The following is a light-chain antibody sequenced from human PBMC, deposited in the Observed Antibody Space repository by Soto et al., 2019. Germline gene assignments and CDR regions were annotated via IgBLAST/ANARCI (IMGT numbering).Light chain of an antibody. J-gene: IGKJ2*01. CDR3: HYYGASPYA. CDR1: QTLTRE. Sequence: EVVLTQSPGTLSLSPGETAALSCRASQTLTRELAWYQQRPGQAPRLLIYAASARTTVTPVKFSGSGSGTDFTLTISSLEPEDLAVYYCHYYGASPYAFGQGTRLQIK. CDR2: AAS. V-gene: IGKV3-20*01.